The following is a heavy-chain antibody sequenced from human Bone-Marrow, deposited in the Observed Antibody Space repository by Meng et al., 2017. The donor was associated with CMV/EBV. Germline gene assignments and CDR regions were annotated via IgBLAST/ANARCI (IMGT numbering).Heavy chain of an antibody. CDR3: ARGGIAMVRGGDY. J-gene: IGHJ4*02. CDR1: GFTFGVYA. V-gene: IGHV3-30-3*01. Sequence: GGSLRLSCTASGFTFGVYAMSWVRQSPGKGLEWVAVISYDGSNKDYADSVKGRFTISRDNSKNTLYLQMNSLRAEDTAVYYCARGGIAMVRGGDYWGQGTLVTVSS. D-gene: IGHD3-10*01. CDR2: ISYDGSNK.